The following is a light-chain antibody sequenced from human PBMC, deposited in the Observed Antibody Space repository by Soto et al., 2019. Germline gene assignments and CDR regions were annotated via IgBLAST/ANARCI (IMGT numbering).Light chain of an antibody. V-gene: IGLV2-14*01. CDR3: SSYTSSSTLV. Sequence: QSSLAQPASLSGSPGQSITISCTGTISDVGDYNYVSWYQQHPGKAPKLMIYEVNNRPSGVSNRFSGSKSGNTASLTISGLQAEDEADYYCSSYTSSSTLVFGTRTKVTVL. J-gene: IGLJ1*01. CDR1: ISDVGDYNY. CDR2: EVN.